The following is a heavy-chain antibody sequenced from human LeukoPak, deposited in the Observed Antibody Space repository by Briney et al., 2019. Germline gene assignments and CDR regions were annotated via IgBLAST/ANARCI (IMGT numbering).Heavy chain of an antibody. V-gene: IGHV3-23*01. D-gene: IGHD2-15*01. J-gene: IGHJ6*02. CDR3: AKGVGCSGGTCYSGHGMDV. Sequence: PGGSLRLSCVASGFTFSTSAMSWVRQAPGKGLEWVSAISGSGANTYYADSVKGRFTISRDNSKNTLYLQVNSLRAEDTAVYYCAKGVGCSGGTCYSGHGMDVWGQGTTVTVSS. CDR2: ISGSGANT. CDR1: GFTFSTSA.